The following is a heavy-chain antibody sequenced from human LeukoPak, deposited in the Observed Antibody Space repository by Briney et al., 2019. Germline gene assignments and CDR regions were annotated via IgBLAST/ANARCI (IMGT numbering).Heavy chain of an antibody. CDR3: ARSPHSGGYTYFDY. CDR1: GYTFTEYY. D-gene: IGHD1-26*01. Sequence: ASVTVSCKASGYTFTEYYVYWVRQAPGQGLEWMGWINPNSGGTKYAHSFQGRVTMTRDRSISTVYMELSRLRPDDTAVYYCARSPHSGGYTYFDYWGQGTLVTVSS. J-gene: IGHJ4*02. V-gene: IGHV1-2*02. CDR2: INPNSGGT.